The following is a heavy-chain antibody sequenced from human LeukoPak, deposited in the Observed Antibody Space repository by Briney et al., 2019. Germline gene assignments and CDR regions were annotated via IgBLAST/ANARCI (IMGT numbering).Heavy chain of an antibody. CDR2: IRRKAHGGTT. CDR1: GFTFGDYA. J-gene: IGHJ4*02. D-gene: IGHD3-22*01. V-gene: IGHV3-49*04. Sequence: GGFLRLSCTTSGFTFGDYAMSWVRQAPGKGLEWVSFIRRKAHGGTTEYAASVKGRFSSSRDDSKSIAYLQMNSLKTEDTAVYFCTRVTYYYDNSGYFHFDSWGQGSLVTVSS. CDR3: TRVTYYYDNSGYFHFDS.